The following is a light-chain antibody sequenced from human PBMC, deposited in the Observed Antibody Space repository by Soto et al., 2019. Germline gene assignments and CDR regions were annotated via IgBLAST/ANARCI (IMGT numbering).Light chain of an antibody. CDR1: SGNVGGYDY. CDR3: SSCAGSENPYV. Sequence: SSLTHPPSTSGSPGQSVTISCTGTSGNVGGYDYVSWYQQHPGNAPKLLIYEVTKRPLGVPDRFSGSKSGNTASLTVSGVQAVDEADFDCSSCAGSENPYVVGTGTNVTVL. J-gene: IGLJ1*01. CDR2: EVT. V-gene: IGLV2-8*01.